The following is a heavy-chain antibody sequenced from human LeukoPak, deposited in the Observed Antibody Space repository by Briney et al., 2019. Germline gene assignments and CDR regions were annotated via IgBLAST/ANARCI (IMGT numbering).Heavy chain of an antibody. V-gene: IGHV3-23*01. Sequence: PGRPLCLSCAVSGFTLTNFAITWVRQAPGKGLGWVSAISAVVVDTFYADSVTGRFTTSRDNSENTVYMQIDSLRVEDTAVYYCAKGFLASCSGTRCYPFDHWGQGTPVTVSS. CDR3: AKGFLASCSGTRCYPFDH. CDR1: GFTLTNFA. D-gene: IGHD2-15*01. CDR2: ISAVVVDT. J-gene: IGHJ4*02.